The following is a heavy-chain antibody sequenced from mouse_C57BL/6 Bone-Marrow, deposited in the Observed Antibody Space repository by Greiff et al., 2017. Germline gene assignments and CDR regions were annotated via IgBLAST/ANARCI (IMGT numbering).Heavy chain of an antibody. CDR1: GYTFTSYW. J-gene: IGHJ3*01. D-gene: IGHD2-10*01. CDR2: IYPGSGST. V-gene: IGHV1-55*01. CDR3: ARSLLWPSGIFAY. Sequence: QVQLQQSGPELVKPGASVKMSCKASGYTFTSYWITWVKQRPGQGLEWIGDIYPGSGSTNYNEKFKSKATLTVDTSSSTAYMQLSSLTSEDSAVYDCARSLLWPSGIFAYWGQGTLVTVSA.